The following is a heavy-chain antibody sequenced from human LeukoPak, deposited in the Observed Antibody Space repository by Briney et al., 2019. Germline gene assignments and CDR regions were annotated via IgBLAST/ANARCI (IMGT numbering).Heavy chain of an antibody. D-gene: IGHD5-24*01. J-gene: IGHJ4*02. CDR1: GYTFTSYD. Sequence: ASVKVSCKASGYTFTSYDINWVRQATGQGLEWMRRMNPNSGNTGYAQKFQGRVTMTRNTSISTAYMELSSLRSEDTAVYYCARVPSGYKRGYYFDYWGQGTLVTDSS. CDR2: MNPNSGNT. V-gene: IGHV1-8*01. CDR3: ARVPSGYKRGYYFDY.